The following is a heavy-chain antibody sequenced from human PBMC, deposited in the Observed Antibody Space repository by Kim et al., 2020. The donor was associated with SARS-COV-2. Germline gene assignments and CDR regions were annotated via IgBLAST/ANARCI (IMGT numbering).Heavy chain of an antibody. J-gene: IGHJ4*02. Sequence: LKSRVTISVDTSKNQFSLKLSSVTAADTAVYYCARDTYYYGSGSYWVLDYWGQGTLVTVSS. D-gene: IGHD3-10*01. CDR3: ARDTYYYGSGSYWVLDY. V-gene: IGHV4-59*01.